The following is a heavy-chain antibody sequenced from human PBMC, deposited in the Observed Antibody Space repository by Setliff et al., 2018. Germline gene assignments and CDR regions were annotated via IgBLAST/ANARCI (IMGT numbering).Heavy chain of an antibody. Sequence: GGSLRLSCVTSGFTFSSYAMAWVRQAPGKGLEWVSYISGSSNTIYYADSVKGRFTISRDNAKNSLYLQMHSLRAEDTAVYYCARPYNSDWYSTYGMDVWGQGTTVTVSS. CDR3: ARPYNSDWYSTYGMDV. D-gene: IGHD6-19*01. J-gene: IGHJ6*02. V-gene: IGHV3-48*01. CDR1: GFTFSSYA. CDR2: ISGSSNTI.